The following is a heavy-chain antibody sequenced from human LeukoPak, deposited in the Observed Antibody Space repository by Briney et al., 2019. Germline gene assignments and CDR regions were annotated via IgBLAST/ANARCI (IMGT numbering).Heavy chain of an antibody. CDR2: ISSSGSTI. CDR1: GFTFSSYE. D-gene: IGHD6-13*01. J-gene: IGHJ4*02. V-gene: IGHV3-48*03. CDR3: ARGWSSSWFEPPDY. Sequence: GGSLRPSCAASGFTFSSYEMNWVRQAPGKGLEWVSYISSSGSTIYYADSVKGRFTISRDNAKNSLYLQMNSLRAEDTAVYYCARGWSSSWFEPPDYWGQGTLSPSPQ.